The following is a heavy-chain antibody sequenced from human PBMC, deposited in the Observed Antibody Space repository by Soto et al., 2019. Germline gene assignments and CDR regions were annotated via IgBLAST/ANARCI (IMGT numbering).Heavy chain of an antibody. CDR3: AHKHAATWLFDY. J-gene: IGHJ4*02. V-gene: IGHV2-5*02. Sequence: QITLKESGPTLVNPTQTLTLTCTFSGFSLTSGGVGVAWIRQPPGKAPEWLALIYGDDDKRFRPSLKNRLSITRDNSRNEVVLKMTKMDPVDTATFFCAHKHAATWLFDYWGQGILVTVSP. D-gene: IGHD2-2*01. CDR2: IYGDDDK. CDR1: GFSLTSGGVG.